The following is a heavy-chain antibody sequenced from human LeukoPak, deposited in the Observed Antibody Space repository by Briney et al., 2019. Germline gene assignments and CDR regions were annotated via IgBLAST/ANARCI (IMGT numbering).Heavy chain of an antibody. Sequence: GGSLRLSCAASGFTFSDYAMSWVRQAPGKGLEWVSGISGSGGSTYYADSVKGRFTISRDNSKNTLYLQMNSLRAEDTAVYYCAKDQYYYDSSGYREAYYFGYWGQGTLVTVSS. CDR3: AKDQYYYDSSGYREAYYFGY. V-gene: IGHV3-23*01. CDR2: ISGSGGST. CDR1: GFTFSDYA. J-gene: IGHJ4*02. D-gene: IGHD3-22*01.